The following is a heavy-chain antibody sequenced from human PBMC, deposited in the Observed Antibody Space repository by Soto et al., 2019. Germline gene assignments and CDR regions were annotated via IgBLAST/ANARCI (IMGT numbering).Heavy chain of an antibody. V-gene: IGHV1-69*08. CDR3: ARESPIGSTFSGYDAIDY. J-gene: IGHJ4*02. CDR2: IIPLLDIA. Sequence: QVQLVQSGAEVKKPGSSVKVSCKTSGGTFSNDIITWVRQAPGQGLEWMGRIIPLLDIANYAQKFQGRVTITADKSTSTAYMELNSLRSEDTAVYYCARESPIGSTFSGYDAIDYWGQGTLVTVSS. CDR1: GGTFSNDI. D-gene: IGHD5-12*01.